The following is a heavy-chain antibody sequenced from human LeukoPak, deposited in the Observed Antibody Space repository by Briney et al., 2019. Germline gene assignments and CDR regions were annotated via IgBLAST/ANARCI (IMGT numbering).Heavy chain of an antibody. V-gene: IGHV6-1*01. CDR3: ARDRGYCTNGVCYVDY. CDR1: GDSVSSNGAA. D-gene: IGHD2-8*01. CDR2: TYYRSKWYN. Sequence: SQTLSLTCAISGDSVSSNGAAWNWIRQSPSRGLEWLGRTYYRSKWYNDYAVSVKSRITINPDTSKNQFSLQLNSVTPEDTAVYYCARDRGYCTNGVCYVDYWGQGTLVTVSS. J-gene: IGHJ4*02.